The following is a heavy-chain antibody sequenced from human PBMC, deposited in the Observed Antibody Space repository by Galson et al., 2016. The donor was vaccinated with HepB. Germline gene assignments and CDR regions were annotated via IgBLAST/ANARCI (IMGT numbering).Heavy chain of an antibody. CDR3: AKRGVVTGTSNSRYFDY. CDR2: ISNSGGAT. D-gene: IGHD1-7*01. V-gene: IGHV3-23*01. CDR1: GFTFNIYT. J-gene: IGHJ4*02. Sequence: SLRLSCAASGFTFNIYTMSWVRQAPGKGLEWVSSISNSGGATYYADSVKGRFTISRDNSKNTLYMQMNGLRAEDTAVYYCAKRGVVTGTSNSRYFDYWGQGPLVTVSS.